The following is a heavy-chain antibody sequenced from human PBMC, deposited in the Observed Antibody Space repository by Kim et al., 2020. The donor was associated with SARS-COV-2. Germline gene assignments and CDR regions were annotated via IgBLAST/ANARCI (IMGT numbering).Heavy chain of an antibody. CDR2: IYYSGRT. V-gene: IGHV4-30-4*01. D-gene: IGHD3-3*01. J-gene: IGHJ4*02. CDR3: ARARAASITIFGVVIVHYVDY. CDR1: GGSISSGDYY. Sequence: SETLSLTCTVSGGSISSGDYYWSWIRQPPGKGLEWIGYIYYSGRTYYNPSLTSRVTISVDTSNNQFSLKLSSVTAADTAVYYCARARAASITIFGVVIVHYVDYWGQGTLVTVSS.